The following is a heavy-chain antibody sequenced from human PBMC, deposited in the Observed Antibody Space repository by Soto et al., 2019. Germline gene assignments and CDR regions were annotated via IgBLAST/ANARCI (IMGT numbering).Heavy chain of an antibody. J-gene: IGHJ4*02. CDR2: IYPGDSDT. D-gene: IGHD5-18*01. Sequence: PGELLKNPGSVSGESFTSYGSGWVGKMPGKGLEWMGIIYPGDSDTRYSPSFQGQVTISADKSISTAYLQWSSLKASDTAMYYCAIPAPRGTAMGYWGQGTLVTVSS. CDR1: GESFTSYG. CDR3: AIPAPRGTAMGY. V-gene: IGHV5-51*01.